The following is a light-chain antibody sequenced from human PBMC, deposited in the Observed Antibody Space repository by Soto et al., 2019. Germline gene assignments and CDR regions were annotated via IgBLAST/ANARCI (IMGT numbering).Light chain of an antibody. Sequence: DIQMTQSPSSLSASVGDRVTITCQASQDITNDLNWYQQKPGKAPKVLIYEASNLETGVPSRFSGSGSGTDFTFTISSLQPEDIATYFCQPYDNVLLTFGGLIKVAIK. CDR1: QDITND. CDR3: QPYDNVLLT. V-gene: IGKV1-33*01. CDR2: EAS. J-gene: IGKJ4*01.